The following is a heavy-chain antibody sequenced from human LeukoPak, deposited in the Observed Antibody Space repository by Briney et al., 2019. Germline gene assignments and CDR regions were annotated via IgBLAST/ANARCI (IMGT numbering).Heavy chain of an antibody. V-gene: IGHV4-59*01. D-gene: IGHD3-10*01. CDR1: GGSISSYY. Sequence: SETLSLTCTVSGGSISSYYWSWIRQPPGKGLEWIGYIYYSGNTKYNPSLKSRVTISVDTSKNQISLKLNSVTAADTAVYYCARAFSGSGSYYSEMLYYYYYMDVWGKGTTVTISS. CDR3: ARAFSGSGSYYSEMLYYYYYMDV. CDR2: IYYSGNT. J-gene: IGHJ6*03.